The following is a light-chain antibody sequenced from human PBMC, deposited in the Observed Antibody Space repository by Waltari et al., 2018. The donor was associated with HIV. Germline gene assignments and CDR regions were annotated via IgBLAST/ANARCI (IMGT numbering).Light chain of an antibody. CDR3: AAWDASLHVV. CDR2: RNR. J-gene: IGLJ2*01. Sequence: QSVLTQPPSASGTLGQGVTISCFGSSSNIGTNTVNWYQTPPGAAPKPIIFRNRPRPSGSPVRSPGSQSGSSAFLTITGLLPGDEATYYCAAWDASLHVVFGGGTQLTVL. V-gene: IGLV1-44*01. CDR1: SSNIGTNT.